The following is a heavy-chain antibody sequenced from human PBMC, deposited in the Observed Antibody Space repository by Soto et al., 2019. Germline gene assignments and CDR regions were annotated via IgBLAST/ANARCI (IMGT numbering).Heavy chain of an antibody. Sequence: SETLSLTCTVSGGSVSSGSYYWSWIRQPPGKGREWIGYIYYSGSTNYNPSLKSRVTISVDTSKNQFSLKLSSVTAADTAVYYCARDHYYDSSGYFDYWGQGTLVTVSS. CDR2: IYYSGST. V-gene: IGHV4-61*01. D-gene: IGHD3-22*01. CDR1: GGSVSSGSYY. CDR3: ARDHYYDSSGYFDY. J-gene: IGHJ4*02.